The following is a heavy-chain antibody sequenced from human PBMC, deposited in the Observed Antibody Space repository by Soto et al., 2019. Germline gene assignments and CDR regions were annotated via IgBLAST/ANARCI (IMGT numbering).Heavy chain of an antibody. J-gene: IGHJ6*02. V-gene: IGHV3-33*01. CDR3: ARGDPDEPSGMDV. Sequence: GGSLRLSCAASGFTFSSYGMHWVRQAPGKGLEWVAVIWYDGSNKYYADSVKGRFTISRDNSKNTLYLQMNSLRAEDTAVYYCARGDPDEPSGMDVWGQGTTVTVSS. CDR1: GFTFSSYG. CDR2: IWYDGSNK.